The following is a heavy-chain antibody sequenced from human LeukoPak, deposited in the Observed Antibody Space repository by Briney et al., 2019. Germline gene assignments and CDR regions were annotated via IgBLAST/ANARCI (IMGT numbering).Heavy chain of an antibody. CDR1: GFTFSSYA. J-gene: IGHJ4*02. CDR3: AKHPNYYDSSGFDY. D-gene: IGHD3-22*01. Sequence: GGSLRLSCAASGFTFSSYAMSWVCQAPGKGLEWVSAISGSGGSTYYADSVKGRFTISRDNSKNTLYLQMNSLRAEDTAVYYCAKHPNYYDSSGFDYWGQGTLVTVSS. V-gene: IGHV3-23*01. CDR2: ISGSGGST.